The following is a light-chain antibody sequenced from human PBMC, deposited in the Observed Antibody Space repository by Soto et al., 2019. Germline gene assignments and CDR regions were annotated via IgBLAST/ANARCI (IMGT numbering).Light chain of an antibody. CDR2: AAS. V-gene: IGKV1-8*01. CDR3: QQYYSYPRT. J-gene: IGKJ1*01. CDR1: QGISSY. Sequence: AIRMTQSPSSFSASTGDRVTITCRASQGISSYLAWYQQKPGKAPKLLIYAASTLQSGVPSRFSGSRSGTAFTLTIGCLQSEDFKAYYCQQYYSYPRTVGQGTEVDSK.